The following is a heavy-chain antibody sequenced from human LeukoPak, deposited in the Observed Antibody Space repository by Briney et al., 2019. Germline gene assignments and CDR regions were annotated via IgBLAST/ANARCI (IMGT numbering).Heavy chain of an antibody. CDR2: IMRDGSEK. CDR1: GFSFSTYW. V-gene: IGHV3-7*01. CDR3: ARDPSRGYSYGYADY. Sequence: GGSLRLSCAASGFSFSTYWMNWVRQPPGKGLEWVANIMRDGSEKYYVDSVKGRFTISRDNAKNPLYLQMNSLRAEDTAVYYCARDPSRGYSYGYADYWGQGSLVIVSS. J-gene: IGHJ4*02. D-gene: IGHD5-18*01.